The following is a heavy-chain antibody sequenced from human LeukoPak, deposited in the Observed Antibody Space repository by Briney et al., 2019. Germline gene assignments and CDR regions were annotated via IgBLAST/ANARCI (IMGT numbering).Heavy chain of an antibody. CDR2: IKQDGSEK. V-gene: IGHV3-7*01. D-gene: IGHD3-16*01. J-gene: IGHJ4*02. CDR1: GFTFSSSW. CDR3: ASLGY. Sequence: GGSLRLSCAASGFTFSSSWMSWVRQAPGKGLEWLANIKQDGSEKYYVDSVKGRFTISRDNAKNSLYLQMNSLRAEDTALYYCASLGYWGQGTLVTVSS.